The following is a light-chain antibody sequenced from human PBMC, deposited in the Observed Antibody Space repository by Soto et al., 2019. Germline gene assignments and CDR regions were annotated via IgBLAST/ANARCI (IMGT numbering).Light chain of an antibody. V-gene: IGKV1-5*03. J-gene: IGKJ1*01. Sequence: DIQLTQSPSTLSGSVGDRVTITCRASQTISSWLAWYQQKPGKAPKLLIYKASTLKSGVPSRFSGSGSGTEFTLTISSLQPDDFATYYCQQYNSYGRTFGQGTKVDIK. CDR3: QQYNSYGRT. CDR2: KAS. CDR1: QTISSW.